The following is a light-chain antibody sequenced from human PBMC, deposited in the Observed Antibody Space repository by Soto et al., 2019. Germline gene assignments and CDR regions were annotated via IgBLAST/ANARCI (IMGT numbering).Light chain of an antibody. J-gene: IGLJ3*02. V-gene: IGLV1-47*01. Sequence: QSVLTQPPSASGTPGQRVTISCSGSSSNIGSNYVYWYQQLPGTAPKLLIYRNNQRPSGVPDRFSGYKSGTSASLAISGLRSEDDADYYCAAWDDSLSGGMFGGGTQLTVL. CDR2: RNN. CDR3: AAWDDSLSGGM. CDR1: SSNIGSNY.